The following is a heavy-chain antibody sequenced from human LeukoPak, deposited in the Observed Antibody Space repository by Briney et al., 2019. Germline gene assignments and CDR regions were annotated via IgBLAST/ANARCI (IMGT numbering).Heavy chain of an antibody. CDR1: GYSISNGYY. Sequence: SETLSLTCTVSGYSISNGYYWGWIRQPPGKGLEWIGSIYHSGSTYYNPSLKSRVTISVDTSKNQFSLKLSSVTAADTAVYYCARQFAYYYFWSGYYLDYWGQGTLVTVSS. CDR3: ARQFAYYYFWSGYYLDY. V-gene: IGHV4-38-2*02. J-gene: IGHJ4*02. D-gene: IGHD3-3*01. CDR2: IYHSGST.